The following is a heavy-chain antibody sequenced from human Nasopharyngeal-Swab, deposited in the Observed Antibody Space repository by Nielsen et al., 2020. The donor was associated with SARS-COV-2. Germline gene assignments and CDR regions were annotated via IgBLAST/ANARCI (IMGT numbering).Heavy chain of an antibody. CDR2: IKSRSDGGTT. CDR3: STGGYTSGLDY. D-gene: IGHD5-18*01. Sequence: GGSLRLSCAASGLTFSKACMNWVRQAPGRGLEWVGRIKSRSDGGTTYYAAPVKGRFTISRDDSENTVYLQMNSLQTDDTAVYHCSTGGYTSGLDYWGQGTLVTVSS. CDR1: GLTFSKAC. J-gene: IGHJ4*02. V-gene: IGHV3-15*01.